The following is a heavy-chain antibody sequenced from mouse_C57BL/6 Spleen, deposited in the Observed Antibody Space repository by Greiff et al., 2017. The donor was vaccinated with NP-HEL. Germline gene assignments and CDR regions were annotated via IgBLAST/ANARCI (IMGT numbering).Heavy chain of an antibody. CDR1: GYTFTDYN. D-gene: IGHD2-3*01. V-gene: IGHV1-22*01. CDR3: ARRWLLRGYAMDY. Sequence: EVQLQQSGPELVKPGASVKMSCKASGYTFTDYNMHWVKQSHGKSLEWIGYINPNNGGTSYNQKFKGKATLTVNKSSSTAYMELRSLTSEDSAVYYCARRWLLRGYAMDYWGQGTSVTVSS. J-gene: IGHJ4*01. CDR2: INPNNGGT.